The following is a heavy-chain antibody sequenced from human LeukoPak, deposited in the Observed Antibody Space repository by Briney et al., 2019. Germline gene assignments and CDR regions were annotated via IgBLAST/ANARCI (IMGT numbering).Heavy chain of an antibody. Sequence: SSETLSLACTVSGGSISSSSYYWGWIRQPPGKGLEWIGYIYYSGSTNYNPSLKSRVTISVDTSKNQFSLKLSSVTAADTAVYYCARQSYGSGSPPDYFDYWGQGTLVTVSS. D-gene: IGHD3-10*01. CDR3: ARQSYGSGSPPDYFDY. CDR2: IYYSGST. CDR1: GGSISSSSYY. V-gene: IGHV4-61*05. J-gene: IGHJ4*02.